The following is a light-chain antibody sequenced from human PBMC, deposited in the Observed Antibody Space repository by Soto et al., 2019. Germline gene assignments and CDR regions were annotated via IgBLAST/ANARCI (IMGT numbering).Light chain of an antibody. CDR3: QAYDYSLTAFV. CDR2: GNR. J-gene: IGLJ3*02. CDR1: NSNLGAGYD. V-gene: IGLV1-40*01. Sequence: QSVLTQPPSVSGVPGQRVTISCTGNNSNLGAGYDVHWYQQLPGAAPKLVVFGNRNRPSGVPERFSGSKSGTSASLAITGLQAEDEADYCCQAYDYSLTAFVFGGVTKLTVL.